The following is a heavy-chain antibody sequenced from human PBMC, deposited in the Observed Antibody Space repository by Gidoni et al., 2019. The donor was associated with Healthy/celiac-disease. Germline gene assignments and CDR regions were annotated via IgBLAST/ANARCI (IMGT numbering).Heavy chain of an antibody. CDR1: GGTFSSYA. J-gene: IGHJ6*04. V-gene: IGHV1-69*01. CDR3: ARDGELTGDSPYYYGMDV. Sequence: QVQLVQSGATVKKPGSSVKVSCKASGGTFSSYAISWVRQAPGQGLEWMGGIIPIFGTANYAQKFQGRVTITADESTSTAYMELSSLRSEDTAVYYCARDGELTGDSPYYYGMDVWGKGTTVTVSS. CDR2: IIPIFGTA. D-gene: IGHD7-27*01.